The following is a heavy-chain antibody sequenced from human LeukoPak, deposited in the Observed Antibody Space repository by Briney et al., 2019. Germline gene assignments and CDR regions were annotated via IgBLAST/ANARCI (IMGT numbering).Heavy chain of an antibody. CDR2: IGSSGSTI. CDR3: ARDGYGSGSYYPYYYYGMDV. Sequence: GGSLRLSCAASGFTFSSYEMNWVRQAPGKGLEWVSYIGSSGSTIYYADSVKGRFTISRDNAKNSLYLQMNSLRAEDTAVYYCARDGYGSGSYYPYYYYGMDVWGQGTTVTVSS. V-gene: IGHV3-48*03. CDR1: GFTFSSYE. J-gene: IGHJ6*02. D-gene: IGHD3-10*01.